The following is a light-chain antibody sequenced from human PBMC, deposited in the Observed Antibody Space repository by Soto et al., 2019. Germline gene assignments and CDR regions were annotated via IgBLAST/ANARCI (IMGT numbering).Light chain of an antibody. CDR1: SSDVGSYNY. CDR2: DVS. V-gene: IGLV2-14*03. J-gene: IGLJ2*01. CDR3: SSYLSSGSVV. Sequence: QSALTQPASVSGSPGQSITISCLGTSSDVGSYNYVSWYQQHPGKAPKLIIYDVSNRPSGVSNRFSGSKSGNTASLTISGLQAEDEADYYCSSYLSSGSVVFGGGTKLTVL.